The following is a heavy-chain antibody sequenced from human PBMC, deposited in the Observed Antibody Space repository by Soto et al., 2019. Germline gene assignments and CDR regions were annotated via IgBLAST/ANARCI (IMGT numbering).Heavy chain of an antibody. CDR3: ARDPTTVHYFDY. D-gene: IGHD4-17*01. CDR1: GFTFSSYA. J-gene: IGHJ4*02. V-gene: IGHV3-30-3*01. CDR2: ISYDGSNK. Sequence: PGGSLRLSCAASGFTFSSYAMHWVRQAPGKGLEWVAVISYDGSNKYYADSVKGRFTISRDNSKNTLYLQMNSLRAEDTAVYYCARDPTTVHYFDYWGQGTLVTVSS.